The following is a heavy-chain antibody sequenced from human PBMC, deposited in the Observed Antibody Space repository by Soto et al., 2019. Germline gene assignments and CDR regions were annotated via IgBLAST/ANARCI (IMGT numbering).Heavy chain of an antibody. J-gene: IGHJ3*02. CDR1: GDSVSSNSAA. CDR2: TYYRSKWYN. D-gene: IGHD3-3*01. CDR3: ARDRGRVRFLEWYSLGSRAAFDI. V-gene: IGHV6-1*01. Sequence: SQTLSLTCAISGDSVSSNSAAWNWIRQSPSRGLEWLGRTYYRSKWYNDYAVSVKSRITINPDTSKNQFSLQLNSVTPEDTAVYYCARDRGRVRFLEWYSLGSRAAFDIWGQGTMVTVSS.